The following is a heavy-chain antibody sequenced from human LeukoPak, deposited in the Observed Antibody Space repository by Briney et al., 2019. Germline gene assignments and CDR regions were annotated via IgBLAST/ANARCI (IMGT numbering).Heavy chain of an antibody. V-gene: IGHV4-34*01. CDR3: ARRVRSADYRLDY. J-gene: IGHJ4*02. Sequence: SETLSLTCAVYGGSFTIYSWTWIRQPPGKSLEWVGEISPSGNTQYNPSLKSRVTISLDASKSQFYLKLNSVTAAGTAVYYCARRVRSADYRLDYWGQGTLVTVSS. D-gene: IGHD4-11*01. CDR2: ISPSGNT. CDR1: GGSFTIYS.